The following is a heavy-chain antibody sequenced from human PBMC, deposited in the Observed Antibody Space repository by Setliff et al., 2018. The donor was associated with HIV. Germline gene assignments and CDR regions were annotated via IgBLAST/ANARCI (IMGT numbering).Heavy chain of an antibody. CDR1: GFAFSHYW. J-gene: IGHJ3*01. V-gene: IGHV3-74*01. CDR3: AKDSGSPEYYYDNSGYPQWDAFDV. Sequence: GGSLRLSCAASGFTSGFAFSHYWMHWVRQVPGKGLVWVSRITNDVSATTYADFVKGRFTISRDNAKNSLVLEMNSLRPEDTAIYYCAKDSGSPEYYYDNSGYPQWDAFDVWGQGTMVTVSS. CDR2: ITNDVSAT. D-gene: IGHD3-22*01.